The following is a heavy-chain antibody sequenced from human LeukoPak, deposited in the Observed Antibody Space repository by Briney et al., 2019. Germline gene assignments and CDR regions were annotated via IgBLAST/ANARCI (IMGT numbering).Heavy chain of an antibody. CDR3: ARDIPPLEYFQH. Sequence: GASVKVSCKASGGTFSSYAISWVRQAPGQGLEWMGGIIPIFGTANYAQKFRGRVTITADESTSTAYMELSSLRSEDTAVYYCARDIPPLEYFQHWGQGTLVTVSS. V-gene: IGHV1-69*13. CDR1: GGTFSSYA. J-gene: IGHJ1*01. CDR2: IIPIFGTA.